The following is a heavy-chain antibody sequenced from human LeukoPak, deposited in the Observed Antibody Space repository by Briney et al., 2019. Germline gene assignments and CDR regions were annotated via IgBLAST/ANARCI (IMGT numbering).Heavy chain of an antibody. CDR3: ARKYDVRGWYYYYYMDV. V-gene: IGHV1-8*01. CDR2: MNPNSGNT. J-gene: IGHJ6*03. D-gene: IGHD3-10*02. Sequence: GASVKVSCKASGYTFTSYDINWVRQATGQGLEGRGWMNPNSGNTGYAQKFQGRVTMTRNTSISTAYMELSSLRSEDTAVYYCARKYDVRGWYYYYYMDVWGKGTTVIVSS. CDR1: GYTFTSYD.